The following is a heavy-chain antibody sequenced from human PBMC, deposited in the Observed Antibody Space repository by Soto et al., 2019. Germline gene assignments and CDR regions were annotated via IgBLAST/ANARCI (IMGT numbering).Heavy chain of an antibody. CDR1: GGSISSYY. D-gene: IGHD5-18*01. V-gene: IGHV4-59*01. Sequence: SETLSLTCTVSGGSISSYYWSWIRQPPGKGLEWMGYIYYSVSTTYNPSLKSRVTVSVDTSKNQFSLKLSSVTAADTAVYYCARARGYSYGLSFDYWGQGTLVTVSS. J-gene: IGHJ4*02. CDR3: ARARGYSYGLSFDY. CDR2: IYYSVST.